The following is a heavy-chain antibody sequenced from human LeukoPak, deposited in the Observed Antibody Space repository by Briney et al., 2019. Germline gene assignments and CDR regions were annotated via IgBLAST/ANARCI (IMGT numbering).Heavy chain of an antibody. CDR3: ARVPNWNDLTVGFDN. J-gene: IGHJ4*02. V-gene: IGHV3-48*03. Sequence: GGSLRLSCAASGFTFSSYEMNWVRQAPGKGLEWVSYISTSGSTIYYADSVKGRFTISRDNAKNSLYLQMNSLRAEDTAVYYCARVPNWNDLTVGFDNWGQGTLVTVSS. D-gene: IGHD1-1*01. CDR1: GFTFSSYE. CDR2: ISTSGSTI.